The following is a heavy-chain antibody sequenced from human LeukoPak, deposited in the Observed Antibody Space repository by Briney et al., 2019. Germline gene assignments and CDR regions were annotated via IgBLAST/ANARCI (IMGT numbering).Heavy chain of an antibody. J-gene: IGHJ4*02. CDR2: IYYSGNT. CDR3: ARQTGSGLFILP. V-gene: IGHV4-39*01. Sequence: WVRQAPGKGLEWIGSIYYSGNTYYNASLKSQVSISIDTSKNQFSLRLTSVTAADTAAYYCARQTGSGLFILPGGQGTLVTVSS. D-gene: IGHD3/OR15-3a*01.